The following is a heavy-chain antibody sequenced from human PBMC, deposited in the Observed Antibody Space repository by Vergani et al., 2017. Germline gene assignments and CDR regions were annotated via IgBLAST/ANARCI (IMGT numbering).Heavy chain of an antibody. CDR1: GFTFSSYG. J-gene: IGHJ4*02. CDR2: ISYDGSNK. V-gene: IGHV3-30*18. D-gene: IGHD6-19*01. CDR3: AEDGQRGSGWYSHLRAQDY. Sequence: QVQLVESGGGVVQPGRSLRLSCAASGFTFSSYGMHWVRQAPGKGLEWVAVISYDGSNKYYADSVKGRFTISRDNSKNTLYLQMNSLRAEDTAVYYGAEDGQRGSGWYSHLRAQDYWGQGTLVTVSS.